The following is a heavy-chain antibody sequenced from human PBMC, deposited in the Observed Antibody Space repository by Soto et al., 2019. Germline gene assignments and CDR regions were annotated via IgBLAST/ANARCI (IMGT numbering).Heavy chain of an antibody. J-gene: IGHJ5*02. CDR2: INAGNGNT. D-gene: IGHD1-7*01. CDR3: ARDNWNYGSFDP. Sequence: ASVKVSCKASGYTLTSYAMHWVRQAPGQRLEWMGWINAGNGNTKYSQKFQGRVTITRDTSASTAYMELSSLRSEDTAVYYCARDNWNYGSFDPWGQGTLVTVSS. CDR1: GYTLTSYA. V-gene: IGHV1-3*01.